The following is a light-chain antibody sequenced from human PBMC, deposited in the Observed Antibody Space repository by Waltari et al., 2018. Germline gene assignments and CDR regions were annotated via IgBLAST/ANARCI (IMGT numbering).Light chain of an antibody. CDR3: CSYAGSYTWV. CDR2: DDN. V-gene: IGLV2-23*01. J-gene: IGLJ3*02. CDR1: GRDVGNYNI. Sequence: QSALTQPASVSGSPGQSITIPCTGTGRDVGNYNIVAWYQQYPGKAPKVMIYDDNRRPSGVTDRFSGSKSGNTASLTISGVQAEDEADYYCCSYAGSYTWVFGGGTKLTVL.